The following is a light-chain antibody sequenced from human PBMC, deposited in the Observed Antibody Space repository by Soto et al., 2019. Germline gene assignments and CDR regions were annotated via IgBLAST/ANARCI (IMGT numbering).Light chain of an antibody. CDR2: DAS. Sequence: DIQMTHSPSSLSASVGDRVTITCHATQDISNLLNWFQQKPGKAPKLLIYDASNLETGVPSRFSGSGSGTDFTFTISSLQAEDIATYYCQQYENLPITFGQGTRLEIK. CDR1: QDISNL. V-gene: IGKV1-33*01. CDR3: QQYENLPIT. J-gene: IGKJ5*01.